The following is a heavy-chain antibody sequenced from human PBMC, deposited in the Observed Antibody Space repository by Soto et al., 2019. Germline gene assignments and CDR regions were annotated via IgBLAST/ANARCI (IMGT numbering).Heavy chain of an antibody. D-gene: IGHD6-19*01. Sequence: QLQLQESGPGLVKPSETLSLTCTVSGGSISSSSYYWGWIRQPPGKGLEWIGSIYYSGSTYYNPSLKSRVTLSADTSKNQFSLKLSSVTAADPAVYYCARTIAVAGRKVDYWGQGTLVTVSS. CDR1: GGSISSSSYY. CDR3: ARTIAVAGRKVDY. J-gene: IGHJ4*02. CDR2: IYYSGST. V-gene: IGHV4-39*01.